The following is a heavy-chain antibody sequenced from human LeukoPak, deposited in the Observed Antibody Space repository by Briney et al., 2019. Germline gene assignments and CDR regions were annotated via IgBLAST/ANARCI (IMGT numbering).Heavy chain of an antibody. D-gene: IGHD3-10*01. V-gene: IGHV1-18*01. CDR1: GYTFTSYG. CDR2: ISAYNGNT. CDR3: ARVGSTMVRSSVYGMDV. Sequence: GASVKVSCKASGYTFTSYGISWVRQAPGQGLEWMGWISAYNGNTNYAQKLQGRVTMTTDTSTSTAYMELRSLRSDDTAVYYCARVGSTMVRSSVYGMDVWGQGTTVTVSS. J-gene: IGHJ6*02.